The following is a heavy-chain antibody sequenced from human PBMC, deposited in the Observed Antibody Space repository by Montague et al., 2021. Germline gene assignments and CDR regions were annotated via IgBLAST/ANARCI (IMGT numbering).Heavy chain of an antibody. D-gene: IGHD3-10*01. V-gene: IGHV3-30*04. J-gene: IGHJ4*02. CDR3: ARDFSENYGLGPADF. CDR2: LSHDGSKE. CDR1: GFTFNTYT. Sequence: SLRLSFSASGFTFNTYTVHWVRRAPGKGLEWVALLSHDGSKEFYADSVKGRFTISKDNVKTTVYLQMTDVRPEDTALYYCARDFSENYGLGPADFWGQGTLVAVSS.